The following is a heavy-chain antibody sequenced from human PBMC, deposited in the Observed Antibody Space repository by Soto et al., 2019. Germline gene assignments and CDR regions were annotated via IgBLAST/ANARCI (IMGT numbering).Heavy chain of an antibody. D-gene: IGHD3-10*01. CDR2: IWYDGSNK. CDR3: ARDLHYSRDGQYYFDY. CDR1: GFTFSSYG. Sequence: QVQLVESGGGVVQPGRSLRLSCAASGFTFSSYGMHWVRQAPGKGLEWVAVIWYDGSNKYYADSVKGRFTISRDNSKNTLYLQMNSLRAEDTAVYYCARDLHYSRDGQYYFDYWGQGTLVTVSS. V-gene: IGHV3-33*01. J-gene: IGHJ4*02.